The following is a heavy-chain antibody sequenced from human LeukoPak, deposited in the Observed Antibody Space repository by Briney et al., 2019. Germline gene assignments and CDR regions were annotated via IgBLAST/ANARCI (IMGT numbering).Heavy chain of an antibody. V-gene: IGHV4-39*07. D-gene: IGHD3-10*01. Sequence: SETLSLTCTVSGGSISSSSYYWGWIRQPPGKGLEWIGSIYYSGSTYYNPSLKSRVTISVDTSKNQFSLKLSSVTAADTAVYYCARGSRESSGSYYPYYYFDYWGQGTLVTVSS. J-gene: IGHJ4*02. CDR1: GGSISSSSYY. CDR3: ARGSRESSGSYYPYYYFDY. CDR2: IYYSGST.